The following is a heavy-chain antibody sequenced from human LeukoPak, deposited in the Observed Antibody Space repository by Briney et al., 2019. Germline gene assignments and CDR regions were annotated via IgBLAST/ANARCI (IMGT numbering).Heavy chain of an antibody. Sequence: SETLSLTCTVSGGSISSSSYYWGWIRQPPGKGLEWIGSIYYSGSTYYNPSLKSRVTISVDTSKNQFSLKLSSETAADTAVYYCARDNKGRFPGRYSSAFDYWGQGTLVTVSS. CDR3: ARDNKGRFPGRYSSAFDY. CDR2: IYYSGST. J-gene: IGHJ4*02. D-gene: IGHD6-19*01. CDR1: GGSISSSSYY. V-gene: IGHV4-39*07.